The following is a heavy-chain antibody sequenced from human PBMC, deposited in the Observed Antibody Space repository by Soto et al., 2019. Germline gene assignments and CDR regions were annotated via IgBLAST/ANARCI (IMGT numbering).Heavy chain of an antibody. V-gene: IGHV4-30-4*01. CDR2: IYYSGST. Sequence: PSETLSLTCTVSGGSVSSGDYYWSWIRQPPGKGLEWIGYIYYSGSTYYNPSLKSRVTISVDTSKNQFPLKLSSVTAADTAVYYCAREWTTVTTDWFDPWGQGTLVTVSS. D-gene: IGHD4-4*01. CDR1: GGSVSSGDYY. J-gene: IGHJ5*02. CDR3: AREWTTVTTDWFDP.